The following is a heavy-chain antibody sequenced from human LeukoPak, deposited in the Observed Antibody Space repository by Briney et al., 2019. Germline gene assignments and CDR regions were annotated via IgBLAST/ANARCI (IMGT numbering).Heavy chain of an antibody. CDR2: IYYSGST. CDR3: ARTLGKGRIQLWENDAFDI. CDR1: GASISSYY. J-gene: IGHJ3*02. Sequence: SDTLSLTCTVSGASISSYYWSWIRQPPGKGLEWIGYIYYSGSTNYNPSLKSRVTISVDTSKNQFSLKLSSVTAADTAVYYCARTLGKGRIQLWENDAFDIWGQGTMVTVSS. D-gene: IGHD5-18*01. V-gene: IGHV4-59*07.